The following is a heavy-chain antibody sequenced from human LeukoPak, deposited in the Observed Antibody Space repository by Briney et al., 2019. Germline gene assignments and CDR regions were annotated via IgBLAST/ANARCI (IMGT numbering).Heavy chain of an antibody. CDR1: GFSFSDHN. J-gene: IGHJ4*02. CDR3: ARDYLGFGESGFDY. D-gene: IGHD3-10*01. Sequence: KPGRSLTLSCAASGFSFSDHNMNWVRQAPGKGLEWVASISSRSNYIYYADSLKGRVTVSRDNARNSLFLQMTSLRAEDTAVYYCARDYLGFGESGFDYWGQGTQVIVSS. V-gene: IGHV3-21*01. CDR2: ISSRSNYI.